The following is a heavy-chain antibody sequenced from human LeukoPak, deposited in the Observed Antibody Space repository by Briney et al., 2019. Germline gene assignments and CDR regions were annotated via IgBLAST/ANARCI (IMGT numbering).Heavy chain of an antibody. V-gene: IGHV4-38-2*02. CDR2: IYHSGST. J-gene: IGHJ6*03. D-gene: IGHD2-2*01. CDR3: AREIYCSSTSCQGYYYMDV. Sequence: SQTLSLTCAVSGYSISSGYYWGWIRQPPGKGLEGIGSIYHSGSTCYNPSLKSRVTISVDTSKNQFSLKLSSVTAADTAVYYCAREIYCSSTSCQGYYYMDVWGKGTTVTVSS. CDR1: GYSISSGYY.